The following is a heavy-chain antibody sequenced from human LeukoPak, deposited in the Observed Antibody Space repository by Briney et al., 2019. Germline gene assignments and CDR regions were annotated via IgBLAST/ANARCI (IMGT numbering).Heavy chain of an antibody. CDR2: INHSGST. J-gene: IGHJ4*02. CDR3: ARAVSGRFDY. D-gene: IGHD6-19*01. V-gene: IGHV4-34*01. Sequence: SETLSLTCAVYGGSFSVYYWSWIRQPPGKGLEWTGEINHSGSTNYNPSLKSRVTISVDTSKNQFSLKLSSVTAADTAIYYCARAVSGRFDYWGQGTLVTVSS. CDR1: GGSFSVYY.